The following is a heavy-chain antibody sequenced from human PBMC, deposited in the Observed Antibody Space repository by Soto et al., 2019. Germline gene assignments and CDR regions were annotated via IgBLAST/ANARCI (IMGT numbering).Heavy chain of an antibody. CDR3: ADPVPAPNHDVYYGVDL. V-gene: IGHV3-23*01. CDR2: ISNSGDTI. J-gene: IGHJ6*01. CDR1: GFTFSYYT. Sequence: EVQLLESGGGLVQPGGSLRLSCAASGFTFSYYTMSWVRQAPGKGLEWVSGISNSGDTIYYADSVKGRFTISRDNFKNTLYLQINGPGADDSAVSYWADPVPAPNHDVYYGVDLWGQGTTVPVSS. D-gene: IGHD2-2*01.